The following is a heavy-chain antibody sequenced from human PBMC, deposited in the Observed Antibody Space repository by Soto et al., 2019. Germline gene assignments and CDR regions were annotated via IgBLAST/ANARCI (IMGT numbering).Heavy chain of an antibody. Sequence: GGSLRLSCAASGFTVSSNYMSWVRQAPGKGLEWVSVIYSGGSTYYAHSVKGRFTISRHNSKNTLYLQMNSVRAEDTAVYYCARGGGVVGSAFDIWGQGTMVTVSS. CDR3: ARGGGVVGSAFDI. D-gene: IGHD1-26*01. J-gene: IGHJ3*02. V-gene: IGHV3-53*04. CDR2: IYSGGST. CDR1: GFTVSSNY.